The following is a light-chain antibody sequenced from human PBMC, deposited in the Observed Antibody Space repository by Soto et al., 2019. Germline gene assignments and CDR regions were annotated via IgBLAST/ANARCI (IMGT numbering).Light chain of an antibody. CDR2: DAS. J-gene: IGKJ1*01. CDR3: QQYNDWPLT. Sequence: ELVLTQSPGTLSLSPGDRATLSCRASQSVSSTYLAWYQQRPGQAPRLLIYDASNRATGIPARFTGSGSGTEFTLTISSLQSEDFALYYCQQYNDWPLTFGQGTKVDIK. V-gene: IGKV3D-15*01. CDR1: QSVSST.